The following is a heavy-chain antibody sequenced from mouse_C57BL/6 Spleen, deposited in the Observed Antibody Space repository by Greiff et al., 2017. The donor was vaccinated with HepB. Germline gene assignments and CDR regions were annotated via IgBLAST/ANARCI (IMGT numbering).Heavy chain of an antibody. CDR1: GYTFTSYW. Sequence: QVQLKESGAELAKPGASVKLSCKASGYTFTSYWMHWVKQRPGQGLEWIGYINPSSGYTKYNQKFKDKATLTADKSSSTAYMQLSSLTYEDSAVYYCARSIYYDSYAMDYWGQGTSVTVSS. V-gene: IGHV1-7*01. J-gene: IGHJ4*01. CDR3: ARSIYYDSYAMDY. CDR2: INPSSGYT. D-gene: IGHD2-4*01.